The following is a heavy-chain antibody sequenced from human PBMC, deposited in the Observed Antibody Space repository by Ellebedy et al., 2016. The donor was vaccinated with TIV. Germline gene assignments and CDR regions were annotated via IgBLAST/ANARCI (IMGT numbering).Heavy chain of an antibody. D-gene: IGHD5-24*01. Sequence: GSLRLXXAVSGGSISSSNWWSWVRQPPGKGLEWIGEIYHSGSTNYNPSLKSRVTISVDKSKNQFSLKLSSVTAADTAVYYCARGRGDGYIEIDYWGQGTLVTVSS. J-gene: IGHJ4*02. CDR1: GGSISSSNW. CDR3: ARGRGDGYIEIDY. V-gene: IGHV4-4*02. CDR2: IYHSGST.